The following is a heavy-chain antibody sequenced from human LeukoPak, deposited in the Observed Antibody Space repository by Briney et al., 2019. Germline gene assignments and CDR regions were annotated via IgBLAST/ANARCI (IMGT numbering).Heavy chain of an antibody. V-gene: IGHV1-2*02. CDR2: INPNTGGT. J-gene: IGHJ4*02. CDR3: TRDYRTTVTTSAY. CDR1: GYTFTHYC. Sequence: GASVHVSCKASGYTFTHYCIHWVRQAPGQGLAWMGWINPNTGGTNYAQSSQDRVTMTGDTSISTAYRELSSLRSDDTAVYYCTRDYRTTVTTSAYWGQGTLVTVSP. D-gene: IGHD4-17*01.